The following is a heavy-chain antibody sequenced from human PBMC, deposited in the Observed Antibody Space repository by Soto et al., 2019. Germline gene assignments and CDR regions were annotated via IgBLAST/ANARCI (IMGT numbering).Heavy chain of an antibody. Sequence: QVQLVQSGVEVKKPGSSVKVSCKASGGTFSSYAISWVRQAPGQGLEWMGGIIPIFGTANYAQKFQGRVTITGDESMRAAYMELSSLRAEDTAVYYCARSVVVVPAATGYSGYGFHPLDYWGQGTLVTVSS. CDR1: GGTFSSYA. CDR2: IIPIFGTA. D-gene: IGHD2-2*01. CDR3: ARSVVVVPAATGYSGYGFHPLDY. J-gene: IGHJ4*02. V-gene: IGHV1-69*01.